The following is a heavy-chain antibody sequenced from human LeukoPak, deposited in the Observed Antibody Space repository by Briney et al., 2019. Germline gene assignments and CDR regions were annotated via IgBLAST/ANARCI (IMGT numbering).Heavy chain of an antibody. Sequence: GGSLRLSCAASGFTFSSYAMSWFRQAPGKGLEWVSTIGSSGVDTYYADSVKGRFIISRDNSKNTLHLQMNSLRAEDTAVYYCAKDCRQMAAYDAFDIWGQGTMVTVSS. J-gene: IGHJ3*02. CDR1: GFTFSSYA. CDR3: AKDCRQMAAYDAFDI. D-gene: IGHD5-24*01. V-gene: IGHV3-23*01. CDR2: IGSSGVDT.